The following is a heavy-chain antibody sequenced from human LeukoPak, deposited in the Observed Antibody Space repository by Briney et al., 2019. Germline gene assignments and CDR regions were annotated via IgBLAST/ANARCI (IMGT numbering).Heavy chain of an antibody. CDR3: ARGPDYGDYVFNY. Sequence: SETLSLTCIVSGGSISSYYWSWIRQPPGKGLEWIGYIFSSGSTNSNPSLKSRVTISVDTSKTQFSLKMTSVTAADTAVYYCARGPDYGDYVFNYWGQGTLVTVSS. CDR1: GGSISSYY. CDR2: IFSSGST. D-gene: IGHD4-17*01. J-gene: IGHJ4*02. V-gene: IGHV4-4*09.